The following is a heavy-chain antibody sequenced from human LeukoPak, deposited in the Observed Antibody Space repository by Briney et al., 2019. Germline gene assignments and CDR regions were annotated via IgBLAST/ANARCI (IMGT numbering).Heavy chain of an antibody. CDR2: IYHSGST. D-gene: IGHD3-9*01. Sequence: SETLSLTCAVSGYSISSGYYWGWIRQPPGKGLEWIGSIYHSGSTYYNPSLKSRVTISVDTSKNQFSLKLSSVTAADTAVYYCARARNILTGYLLDDYWGQGTLVTVSS. CDR3: ARARNILTGYLLDDY. V-gene: IGHV4-38-2*01. J-gene: IGHJ4*02. CDR1: GYSISSGYY.